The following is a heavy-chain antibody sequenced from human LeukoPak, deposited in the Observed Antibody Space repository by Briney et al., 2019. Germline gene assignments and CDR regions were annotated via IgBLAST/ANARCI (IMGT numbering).Heavy chain of an antibody. CDR2: IYYNGIT. CDR3: VRHDGRGGATMGASDS. CDR1: GGSISSGHFY. D-gene: IGHD5-12*01. Sequence: SETLSLTCTVSGGSISSGHFYWSWIRQPPEKGLEYIGYIYYNGITFYNPSLRSRITISIDTSKNQFSLKLNSVTAADTAVYYCVRHDGRGGATMGASDSWGQGSLVTVSS. J-gene: IGHJ5*01. V-gene: IGHV4-30-4*01.